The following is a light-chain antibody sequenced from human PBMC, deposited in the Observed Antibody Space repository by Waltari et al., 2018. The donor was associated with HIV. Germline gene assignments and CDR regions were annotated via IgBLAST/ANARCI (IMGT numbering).Light chain of an antibody. CDR2: DVT. CDR1: SNDIFNYNY. Sequence: QSALTQPASVSGSPGQSITISCTGASNDIFNYNYVSWYQQHPATAPKLIIYDVTSRPSGVSKRSSASKTGNTASLTVSGLQADDEADYYCSSYTNNNTLIFGGGTKRTVL. V-gene: IGLV2-14*03. J-gene: IGLJ2*01. CDR3: SSYTNNNTLI.